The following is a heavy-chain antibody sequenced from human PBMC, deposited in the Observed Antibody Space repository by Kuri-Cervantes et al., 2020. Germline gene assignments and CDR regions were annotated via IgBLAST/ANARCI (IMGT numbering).Heavy chain of an antibody. CDR3: ARDREYYYYGMDV. CDR1: GFTFSSYW. Sequence: GESLKISCVASGFTFSSYWMNWVRQAPGKGLEWVAVVWYDGSNKYYADFVKGRFTISRDNSKNTLYLQMNSLRVEDTAVYYCARDREYYYYGMDVWGQGTPVTVSS. J-gene: IGHJ6*02. V-gene: IGHV3-33*08. CDR2: VWYDGSNK. D-gene: IGHD2/OR15-2a*01.